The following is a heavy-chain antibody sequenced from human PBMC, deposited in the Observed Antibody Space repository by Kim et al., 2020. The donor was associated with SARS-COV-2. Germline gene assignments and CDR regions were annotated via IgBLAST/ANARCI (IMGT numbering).Heavy chain of an antibody. Sequence: EDAVNGRFTITRDNSKNTLYLKMNSLRAEDRVVYYCARDSSGWYYFNYWGQGTLVAVSS. J-gene: IGHJ4*02. CDR3: ARDSSGWYYFNY. V-gene: IGHV3-30*01. D-gene: IGHD6-19*01.